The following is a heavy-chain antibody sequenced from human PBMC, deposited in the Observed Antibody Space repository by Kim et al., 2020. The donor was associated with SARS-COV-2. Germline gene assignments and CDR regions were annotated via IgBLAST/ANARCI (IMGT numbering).Heavy chain of an antibody. J-gene: IGHJ4*02. V-gene: IGHV3-33*05. CDR1: GFTFSSYG. CDR2: ISYDGSNK. D-gene: IGHD3-9*01. Sequence: GGSLRLSCAASGFTFSSYGMHWVRQAPGKGLEWVAVISYDGSNKYYADSVKGRFTISRDNSKNTLYLQMNSLRAEDTAVYYCARPGVGRYFDHAWLGYWGQGTLVTVSS. CDR3: ARPGVGRYFDHAWLGY.